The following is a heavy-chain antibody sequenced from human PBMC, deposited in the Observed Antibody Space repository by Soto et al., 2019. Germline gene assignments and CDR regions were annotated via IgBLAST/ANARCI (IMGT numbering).Heavy chain of an antibody. CDR3: ARDYRSGSSLYYYYMDV. Sequence: ASVKVSCKASGYTFTSYDINWVRQATGQGLEWMGWMNPNSGNTGYAQKFQGRVTMTRNTSISTAYMELSSLRSEDTAVYYCARDYRSGSSLYYYYMDVWGKGTTVTVSS. J-gene: IGHJ6*03. CDR2: MNPNSGNT. CDR1: GYTFTSYD. V-gene: IGHV1-8*01. D-gene: IGHD6-19*01.